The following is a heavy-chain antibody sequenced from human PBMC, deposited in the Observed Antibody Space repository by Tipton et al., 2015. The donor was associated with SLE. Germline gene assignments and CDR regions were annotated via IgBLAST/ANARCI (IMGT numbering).Heavy chain of an antibody. J-gene: IGHJ4*02. CDR2: IYTSGST. Sequence: TLSLTCTVSGGSISSYYWSWIRQPAGKGLEWIGRIYTSGSTNYNPSLQSRVTMSVDTSKNQFSLKLSSVTAADTAVYYCARQGGWYYEILTRGYFDYWGQGTLVTVSS. CDR3: ARQGGWYYEILTRGYFDY. D-gene: IGHD3-9*01. CDR1: GGSISSYY. V-gene: IGHV4-4*07.